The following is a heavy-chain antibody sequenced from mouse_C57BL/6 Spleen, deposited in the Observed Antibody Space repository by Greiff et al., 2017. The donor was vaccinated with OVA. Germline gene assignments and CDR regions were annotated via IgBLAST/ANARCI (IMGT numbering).Heavy chain of an antibody. CDR3: ARCGDYGAWFAY. Sequence: QVQLQQPGAELVKPGASVKLSCKASGYTFTSYWMQWVKQRPGQGLEWIGEIDPSDSYTNYNQKFKGKATLTVDTSSSTAYMQLSSLTSEDSAVYYCARCGDYGAWFAYWGQGTLVTVSA. CDR2: IDPSDSYT. CDR1: GYTFTSYW. D-gene: IGHD2-4*01. J-gene: IGHJ3*01. V-gene: IGHV1-50*01.